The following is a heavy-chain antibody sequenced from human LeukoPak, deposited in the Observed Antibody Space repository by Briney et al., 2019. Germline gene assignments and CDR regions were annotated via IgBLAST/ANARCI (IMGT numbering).Heavy chain of an antibody. CDR3: ARAVVVAATTAMVDY. CDR2: INHSGGT. CDR1: GGSFSGYS. D-gene: IGHD2-15*01. Sequence: SETLSLTCAVYGGSFSGYSWNWIRQPPVKGLEWIGEINHSGGTNYNPSLKSRVTISVDTSKNQFSLKLSSVTAADTAVYYCARAVVVAATTAMVDYWGQGTLATVSS. V-gene: IGHV4-34*01. J-gene: IGHJ4*02.